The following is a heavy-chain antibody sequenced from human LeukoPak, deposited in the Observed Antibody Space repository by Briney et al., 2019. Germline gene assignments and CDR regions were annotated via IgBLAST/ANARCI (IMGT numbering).Heavy chain of an antibody. V-gene: IGHV1-69*05. D-gene: IGHD3-22*01. J-gene: IGHJ5*02. CDR1: GGTFSSYA. CDR2: IIPIFGTA. CDR3: ARGSPTYYYDSSGYSP. Sequence: SVKVSCKASGGTFSSYAISWVRQAPGQGLEWMGRIIPIFGTANYAQKFQGRVTITTDESTSTAYMELSSLRSEDTAVYYCARGSPTYYYDSSGYSPWGQGTLVTVSS.